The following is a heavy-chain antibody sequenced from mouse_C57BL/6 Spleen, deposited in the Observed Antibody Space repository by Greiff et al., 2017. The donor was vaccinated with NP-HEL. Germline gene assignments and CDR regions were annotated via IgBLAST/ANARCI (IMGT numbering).Heavy chain of an antibody. CDR3: ARYHYYDYNYYAMDY. CDR1: GYTFTDYY. CDR2: INPNNGGT. D-gene: IGHD2-4*01. V-gene: IGHV1-26*01. J-gene: IGHJ4*01. Sequence: EVQLQQSGPELVKPGASVKISCKASGYTFTDYYMNWVKQSHGKSLEWIGDINPNNGGTSYNQKFKGKATLTVDKSSSTAYMELRSLTSEDSAVYYCARYHYYDYNYYAMDYWGQGTSVTVSS.